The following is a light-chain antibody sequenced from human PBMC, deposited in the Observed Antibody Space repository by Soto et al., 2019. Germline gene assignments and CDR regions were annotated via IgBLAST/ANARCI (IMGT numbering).Light chain of an antibody. V-gene: IGKV1-33*01. CDR1: QNINNY. Sequence: DIQMTQSPSSLSASVGDRVTITCQASQNINNYLNWYQQKPGRAPKILIYDASNLEAGVPSRYRGSRSGTDFTFTISRLQPEDIATHYCQQYETLPTVGQGTRLEIK. CDR3: QQYETLPT. J-gene: IGKJ5*01. CDR2: DAS.